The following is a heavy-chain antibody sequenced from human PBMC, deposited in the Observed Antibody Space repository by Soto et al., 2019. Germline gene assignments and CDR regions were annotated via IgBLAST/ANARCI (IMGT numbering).Heavy chain of an antibody. CDR2: TKDKANSYTA. Sequence: EVQLVESGGGLVQPGGSLRLSCVASGFTFSDHYIDWVRQAPGKGLEWVGRTKDKANSYTAEYAASVKGRFTISRDDSKNTLYLQMNSLKTEDTAVYYCTTEGALPGPDFDCWGQGTLVTVSS. CDR3: TTEGALPGPDFDC. CDR1: GFTFSDHY. D-gene: IGHD3-16*01. J-gene: IGHJ4*02. V-gene: IGHV3-72*01.